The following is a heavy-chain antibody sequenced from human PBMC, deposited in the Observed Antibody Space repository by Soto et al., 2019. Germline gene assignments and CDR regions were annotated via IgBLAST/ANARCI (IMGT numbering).Heavy chain of an antibody. Sequence: PSETLSLTCTVSGGSISSYYWSWIRQPPGRGLEWIGYIYYSGSTNYNPSLKSRVTISVDTSKNQFSLKLSSVTAADTAVYYCARGYGDYAWYFDLWGRGTLVTVSS. CDR1: GGSISSYY. CDR2: IYYSGST. D-gene: IGHD4-17*01. V-gene: IGHV4-59*01. J-gene: IGHJ2*01. CDR3: ARGYGDYAWYFDL.